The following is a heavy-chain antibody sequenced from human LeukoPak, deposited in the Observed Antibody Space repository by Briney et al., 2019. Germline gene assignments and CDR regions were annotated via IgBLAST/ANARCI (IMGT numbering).Heavy chain of an antibody. CDR3: ARSGTESGSYRRFDS. D-gene: IGHD1-26*01. J-gene: IGHJ4*02. V-gene: IGHV4-4*07. CDR1: GGSINSYF. CDR2: IYASGGT. Sequence: SETLSLTCTVSGGSINSYFRSWIRQPAGKGLEWIGRIYASGGTNYNPSLKSRVTISSDTSKNQFSLRLNSVTAADTAVYYCARSGTESGSYRRFDSWGQGTLVTVSS.